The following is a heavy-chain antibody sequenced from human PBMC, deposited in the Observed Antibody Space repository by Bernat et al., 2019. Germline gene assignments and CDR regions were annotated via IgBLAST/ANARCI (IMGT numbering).Heavy chain of an antibody. Sequence: QVQLQQWGAGLLKPSETLSLTCAVYGGSFSGYYWSWIRQPPGKGLEWIGEINHSGSTNYNPSLKSRVNISVDTSKNQFYLKLSSVTAADTAVYYCARILGATSQTWGQGTLVTVSS. CDR3: ARILGATSQT. V-gene: IGHV4-34*01. CDR2: INHSGST. J-gene: IGHJ5*02. D-gene: IGHD1-26*01. CDR1: GGSFSGYY.